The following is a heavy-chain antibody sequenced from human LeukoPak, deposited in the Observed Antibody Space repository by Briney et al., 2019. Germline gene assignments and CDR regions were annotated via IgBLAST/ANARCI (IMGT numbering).Heavy chain of an antibody. Sequence: GGSLRLSCAASGFTFSDYYMSWIRQAQGKGLEWVSYISSSGSAIYYADSMKGRLTISRDNAKNSLYLQMNSLRAEDTAVYYCARDYDILTGYPNWFDPWGQGTLVTVSS. V-gene: IGHV3-11*01. D-gene: IGHD3-9*01. CDR1: GFTFSDYY. CDR2: ISSSGSAI. CDR3: ARDYDILTGYPNWFDP. J-gene: IGHJ5*02.